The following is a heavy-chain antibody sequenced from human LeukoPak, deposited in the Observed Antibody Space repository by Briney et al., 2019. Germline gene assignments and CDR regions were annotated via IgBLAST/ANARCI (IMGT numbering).Heavy chain of an antibody. Sequence: APVKVSCKTSGYRFITFGINWVRQAPGLGLEWMGWINPYNGNRYYAKKFQDRFNMTTDTSTSTVYLELQTLTSDDTAIYYCARFQASEFLGFDRWGQGTLITVSS. J-gene: IGHJ4*02. CDR1: GYRFITFG. D-gene: IGHD2/OR15-2a*01. CDR2: INPYNGNR. V-gene: IGHV1-18*01. CDR3: ARFQASEFLGFDR.